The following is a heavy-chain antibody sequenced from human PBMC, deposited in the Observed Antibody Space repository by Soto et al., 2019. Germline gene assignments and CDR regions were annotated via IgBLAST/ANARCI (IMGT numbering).Heavy chain of an antibody. V-gene: IGHV3-11*06. J-gene: IGHJ6*02. CDR1: GFTFSDYY. CDR3: ARGYCSSTSCYTGSYYGMDV. CDR2: ISSSSSYT. D-gene: IGHD2-2*02. Sequence: GGSLRLSCAASGFTFSDYYVSWIRQAPGKGLEWVSYISSSSSYTNYADSVKGRFTISRDNAKNSLYLQMNSLRAEDTAVYYCARGYCSSTSCYTGSYYGMDVWGQGTTVTVSS.